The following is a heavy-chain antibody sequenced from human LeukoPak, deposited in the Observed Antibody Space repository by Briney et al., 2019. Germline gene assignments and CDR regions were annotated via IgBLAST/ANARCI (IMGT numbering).Heavy chain of an antibody. CDR2: INHSGST. CDR1: GGSFSGYY. CDR3: ARHPGYYYGSGSYGFDP. J-gene: IGHJ5*02. V-gene: IGHV4-34*01. D-gene: IGHD3-10*01. Sequence: KSSETLSLTCAVYGGSFSGYYWSWIRQPPGKGLEWIGEINHSGSTNYNPSLKSRVTISVGTSKNQFSLKLSSVTAADTAVYYCARHPGYYYGSGSYGFDPWGQGTLVTVSS.